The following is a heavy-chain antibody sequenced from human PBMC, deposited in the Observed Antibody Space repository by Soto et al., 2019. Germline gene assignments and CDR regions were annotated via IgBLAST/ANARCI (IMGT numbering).Heavy chain of an antibody. Sequence: QAQLVQSGAEVNKPGASVKVSCKASGYTFYSHSISWVRQAPGQGLEWMGRISAENGNTKYAQKFRGRVTMTTDTSTSIVYKELRNLRSDDTAVYYCARCIQQDYYYGMDVWGQGTMVTVSS. CDR3: ARCIQQDYYYGMDV. CDR1: GYTFYSHS. CDR2: ISAENGNT. J-gene: IGHJ6*02. D-gene: IGHD5-18*01. V-gene: IGHV1-18*01.